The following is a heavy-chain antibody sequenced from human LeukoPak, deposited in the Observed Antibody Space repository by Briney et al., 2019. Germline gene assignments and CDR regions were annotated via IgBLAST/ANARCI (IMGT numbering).Heavy chain of an antibody. CDR2: INAGGSST. D-gene: IGHD6-19*01. CDR1: GFTFSSYA. CDR3: ARGVAVAGTRWYYFDY. V-gene: IGHV3-23*01. Sequence: PGGSLRLSCAASGFTFSSYAITWVRQAPGKGLEWASHINAGGSSTYYTGSVKGRFTISRDNSKNTLYLQMNSLRAEDTAVYYCARGVAVAGTRWYYFDYWGQGTLVTVSS. J-gene: IGHJ4*02.